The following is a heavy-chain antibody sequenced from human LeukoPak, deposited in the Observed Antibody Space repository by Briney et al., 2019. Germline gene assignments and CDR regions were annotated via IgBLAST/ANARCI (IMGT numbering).Heavy chain of an antibody. CDR1: GYSFTNYW. CDR2: IYPGDSDT. CDR3: VTSFLEGFDP. J-gene: IGHJ5*02. Sequence: GESLKISCKGSGYSFTNYWIGWVRQMPGKGLEWVGIIYPGDSDTRYIPSFQGQVTISADRSASTAYLQWSSLKASDTAKYYCVTSFLEGFDPWGQGTLVTVSS. V-gene: IGHV5-51*01.